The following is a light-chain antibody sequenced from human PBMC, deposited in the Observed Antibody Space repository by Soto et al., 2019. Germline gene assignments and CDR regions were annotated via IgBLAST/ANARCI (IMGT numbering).Light chain of an antibody. CDR2: DVS. V-gene: IGLV2-11*01. CDR1: SSDVATYDF. CDR3: CFYAVTFYV. J-gene: IGLJ1*01. Sequence: QSALTQPRSVSGSPGQSVTISCTGTSSDVATYDFVSWYQQHPGKAPRLMISDVSERPSGVPDRFSGSKSGNTASLTISGLQAEDEADYYCCFYAVTFYVFGAGIKVTVL.